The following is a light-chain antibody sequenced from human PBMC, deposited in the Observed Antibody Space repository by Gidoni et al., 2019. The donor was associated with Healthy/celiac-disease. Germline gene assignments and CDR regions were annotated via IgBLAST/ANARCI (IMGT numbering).Light chain of an antibody. CDR3: QQRSNWPPGT. CDR2: DAS. CDR1: QSVSSY. V-gene: IGKV3-11*01. J-gene: IGKJ3*01. Sequence: EIVLTQSPATLSLSPGERATISCRASQSVSSYLAWYQQKPGQAPRLLIYDASNRATGIPARFSGSGSGTDFTLTIGSLEPEDFAVYYCQQRSNWPPGTFGPXTKVDIK.